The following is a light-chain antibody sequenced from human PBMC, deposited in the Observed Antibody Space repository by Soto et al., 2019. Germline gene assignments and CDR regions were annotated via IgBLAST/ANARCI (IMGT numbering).Light chain of an antibody. CDR3: QSYDSSLSGGV. V-gene: IGLV1-40*01. Sequence: QSVLTQPPSVSGAPGQRVTISCTGSSSNIGAGYDVHWYQQLPGTAPKLLIYGSYNRPSGVPDRFSGSKSGTSASLAITGLLAEDEADYYCQSYDSSLSGGVFGGGTQLTVL. CDR2: GSY. J-gene: IGLJ2*01. CDR1: SSNIGAGYD.